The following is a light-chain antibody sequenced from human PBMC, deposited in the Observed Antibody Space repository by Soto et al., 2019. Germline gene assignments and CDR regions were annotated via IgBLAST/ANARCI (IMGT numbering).Light chain of an antibody. J-gene: IGKJ1*01. Sequence: DIPMTQSPSSLSASVGDRITVTCRASQSVDTFLNWYQQKPGKGPRVLIHAASTLHSGVPSRFSGSGSGTNLTLAISNLQPEDFATYFCQQTFGNVTFVQGTKVEIK. V-gene: IGKV1-39*01. CDR3: QQTFGNVT. CDR1: QSVDTF. CDR2: AAS.